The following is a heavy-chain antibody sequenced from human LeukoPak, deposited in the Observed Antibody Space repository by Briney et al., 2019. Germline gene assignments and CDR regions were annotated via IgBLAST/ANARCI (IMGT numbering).Heavy chain of an antibody. CDR1: GYTFTSYY. J-gene: IGHJ5*02. D-gene: IGHD5-18*01. CDR2: INPSGGST. CDR3: ARAVEPGIQLWLNWFDP. V-gene: IGHV1-46*01. Sequence: ASVKVSCKASGYTFTSYYMHWVRQAPGQGLEWMGIINPSGGSTSYAQKFQGRVTMTRDTSTSTVYMELSSLRSEDTAVYYCARAVEPGIQLWLNWFDPWGQGTLVTVSP.